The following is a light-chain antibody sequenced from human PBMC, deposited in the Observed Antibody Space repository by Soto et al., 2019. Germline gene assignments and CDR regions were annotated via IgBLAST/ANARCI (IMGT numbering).Light chain of an antibody. CDR3: ATWDDSLSGYVV. V-gene: IGLV1-47*01. J-gene: IGLJ2*01. CDR1: SSNIGSNY. CDR2: RNN. Sequence: QSVLTQPPSASGTPGQRVTISCSGSSSNIGSNYVFWYQQLPGTAPKVLMYRNNQRPSGVPDRFSGSKSGTSASLAISGLRSEDEADYYCATWDDSLSGYVVFGGETKLTVL.